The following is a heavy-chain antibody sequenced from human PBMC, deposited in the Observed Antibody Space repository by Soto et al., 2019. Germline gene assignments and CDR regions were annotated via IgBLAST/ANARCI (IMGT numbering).Heavy chain of an antibody. J-gene: IGHJ4*02. Sequence: QVQLQESGPGLVKPSETLSLTCRVSGGSLSGYYWSWVRLAPGQGLEWIGYVYYTGSTNYNPSLQSRVSISVDTSNKHFSLSLSLETAADTAVYFCARSIAVPSGHIDHWGQGIRVAISA. V-gene: IGHV4-59*01. D-gene: IGHD6-6*01. CDR2: VYYTGST. CDR3: ARSIAVPSGHIDH. CDR1: GGSLSGYY.